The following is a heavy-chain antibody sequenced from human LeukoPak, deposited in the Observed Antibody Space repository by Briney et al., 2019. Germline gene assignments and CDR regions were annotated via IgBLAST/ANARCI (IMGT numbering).Heavy chain of an antibody. CDR2: ISGYNGNT. CDR3: ARSFSASNWLDP. Sequence: ASVRVSCKASGYTFTRNGICWVRQAPGQGLEWMGWISGYNGNTKYAQKFQGRVTMTTDTSTSTAYMELRSLTSDDTAVYYCARSFSASNWLDPWGQGTLVTVSS. CDR1: GYTFTRNG. J-gene: IGHJ5*02. V-gene: IGHV1-18*01.